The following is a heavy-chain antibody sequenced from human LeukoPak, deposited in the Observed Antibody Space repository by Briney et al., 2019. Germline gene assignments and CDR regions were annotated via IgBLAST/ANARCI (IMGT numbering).Heavy chain of an antibody. V-gene: IGHV3-66*01. J-gene: IGHJ4*02. D-gene: IGHD4-23*01. CDR2: IYSGGGT. CDR3: ARNQDYGGFDF. CDR1: GFTGSSNY. Sequence: GGSLRRSCAGSGFTGSSNYMRWVRQAPGKGREWVSVIYSGGGTYDADSVKGRFTVSGGNSKNKLYLQINRLRVDDTAMYYCARNQDYGGFDFWGQGTLVTVSS.